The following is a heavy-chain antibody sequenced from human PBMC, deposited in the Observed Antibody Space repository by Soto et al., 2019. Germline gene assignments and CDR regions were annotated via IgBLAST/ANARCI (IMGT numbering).Heavy chain of an antibody. CDR1: GGSISTYY. V-gene: IGHV4-59*01. CDR2: IYYSGST. Sequence: QVQLQESGPGLVKPSETLSLTCTVSGGSISTYYWSWIRQPPGKGLEWIGYIYYSGSTNYNPSLKSRGTIAVDTSKNHFSLKLSSVTAADTAVYFCARGILRGYLPFDYWGQGTLVTVSS. CDR3: ARGILRGYLPFDY. J-gene: IGHJ4*02. D-gene: IGHD3-22*01.